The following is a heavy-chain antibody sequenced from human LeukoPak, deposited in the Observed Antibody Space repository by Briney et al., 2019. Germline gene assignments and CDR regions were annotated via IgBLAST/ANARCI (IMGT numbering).Heavy chain of an antibody. CDR3: ARLTSGSYGMDY. CDR2: IYHSGNT. J-gene: IGHJ4*02. D-gene: IGHD1-26*01. Sequence: SETLSLTCTVSGYSISSGYYWGWIRQPPGKGLEWIGSIYHSGNTYYSPSLKSRVTISVDTSKNQFSLKLSSVTAADTAVYYCARLTSGSYGMDYWGQGTLVTVSS. CDR1: GYSISSGYY. V-gene: IGHV4-38-2*02.